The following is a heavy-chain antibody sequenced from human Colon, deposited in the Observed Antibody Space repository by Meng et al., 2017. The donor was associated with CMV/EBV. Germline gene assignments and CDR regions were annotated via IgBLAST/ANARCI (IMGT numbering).Heavy chain of an antibody. J-gene: IGHJ4*01. CDR3: ARATKSSCWEVLDY. Sequence: VQLRPSGEGLFKPSQTLSLTCAVYGESFSGYYWTLIRQPPGRGLEWIGESYYTGSTNYSPSLKSRVTISLDTSKNQFSLKLNSVTAADTAVYYCARATKSSCWEVLDYWGHGTLVTVSS. CDR2: SYYTGST. CDR1: GESFSGYY. D-gene: IGHD2-2*01. V-gene: IGHV4-34*01.